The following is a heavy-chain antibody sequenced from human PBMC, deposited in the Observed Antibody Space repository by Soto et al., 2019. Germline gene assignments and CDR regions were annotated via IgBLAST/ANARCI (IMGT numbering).Heavy chain of an antibody. CDR1: GFTFSSYG. D-gene: IGHD3-10*01. V-gene: IGHV3-33*01. CDR3: ASMYYYSSQAEVGMDV. CDR2: VWYDGSNR. Sequence: QVQLVESGGGVVQPGRSLRHSCAASGFTFSSYGMHWVRQAPGKGLEWVAVVWYDGSNRYYADSVKGRFTISRDNSTSTLYLQMNSLRAEDTAVYYCASMYYYSSQAEVGMDVWGQGTTVTVSS. J-gene: IGHJ6*02.